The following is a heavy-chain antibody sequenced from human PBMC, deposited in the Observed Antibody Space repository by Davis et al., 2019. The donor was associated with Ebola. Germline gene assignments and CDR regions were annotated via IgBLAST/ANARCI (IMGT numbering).Heavy chain of an antibody. CDR2: ISGSSGST. CDR1: GFTFSSYA. V-gene: IGHV3-23*01. Sequence: PGGSLRLSCAASGFTFSSYAMSWVRQAPGKGLEWVSAISGSSGSTYYADSVKGRFTISRDNSKNTLYLQMNSLRAEDTAVYYCAKDQSRDGMTTMTTVDYWGQGTLVTVSS. D-gene: IGHD4-17*01. CDR3: AKDQSRDGMTTMTTVDY. J-gene: IGHJ4*02.